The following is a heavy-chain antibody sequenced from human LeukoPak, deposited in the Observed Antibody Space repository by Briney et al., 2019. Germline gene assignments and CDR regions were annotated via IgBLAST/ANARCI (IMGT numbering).Heavy chain of an antibody. J-gene: IGHJ4*02. CDR2: INHSGST. CDR1: GGSFSGYY. D-gene: IGHD6-6*01. Sequence: PSETLSLTCAVYGGSFSGYYWSWIRQPPGKGLEWIGEINHSGSTNYNPSLKSRVTISVDTSKNQFSLKLSSVTAADTAVYYCARGRIDKAARRRRAGFDYGGQGTLVTVSS. CDR3: ARGRIDKAARRRRAGFDY. V-gene: IGHV4-34*01.